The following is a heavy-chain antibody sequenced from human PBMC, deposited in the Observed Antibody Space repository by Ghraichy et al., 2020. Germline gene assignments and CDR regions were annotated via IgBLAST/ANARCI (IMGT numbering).Heavy chain of an antibody. CDR3: ARLRAYDYVWGSWGSAQYYFDY. V-gene: IGHV4-59*01. Sequence: SETLSLTCTVSGGSISSYYWSWIRQPPGKGLVWIGYIYYSGSTNYNPSLKSRVTISVDTSKNQFSLKLSSVTAADTAVYYCARLRAYDYVWGSWGSAQYYFDYWGQGTLVTVSS. CDR1: GGSISSYY. D-gene: IGHD3-16*01. CDR2: IYYSGST. J-gene: IGHJ4*02.